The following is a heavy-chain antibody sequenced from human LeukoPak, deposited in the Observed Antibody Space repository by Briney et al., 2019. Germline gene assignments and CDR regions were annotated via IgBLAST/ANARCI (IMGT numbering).Heavy chain of an antibody. V-gene: IGHV3-21*01. Sequence: GGSLRLSCAASGFTFSSYSMNWVRQAPGKGLEWVSSISSSSSYIYYADSVKGRFTISRDNAKNSLYLQMNSLRAEDTAVYYCARARYYFDYWGQGTLVTVSS. CDR1: GFTFSSYS. CDR2: ISSSSSYI. CDR3: ARARYYFDY. J-gene: IGHJ4*02.